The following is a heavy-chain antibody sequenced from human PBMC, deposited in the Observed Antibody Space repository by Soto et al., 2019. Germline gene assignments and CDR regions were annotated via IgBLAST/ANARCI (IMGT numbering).Heavy chain of an antibody. Sequence: DVQLVESGGGLVKPGGSLRLSCVASGPTFSTYGMNWIRQTPGKGLEWVSSITSSGSYIYYADSVQGRFTVSRDNAKNSMYLQMNSLRVEDTAVYFCARDESAGSSTSNWGQGTLVTVSS. CDR1: GPTFSTYG. V-gene: IGHV3-21*01. J-gene: IGHJ4*02. D-gene: IGHD2-2*01. CDR3: ARDESAGSSTSN. CDR2: ITSSGSYI.